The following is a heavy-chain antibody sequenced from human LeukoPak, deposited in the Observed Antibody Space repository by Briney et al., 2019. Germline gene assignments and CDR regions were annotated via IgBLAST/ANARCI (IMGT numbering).Heavy chain of an antibody. J-gene: IGHJ4*02. CDR2: ISASGGST. V-gene: IGHV3-23*01. Sequence: GGSLRLSCAVSGFTFDSYAMSWVRQAPGKGLEWVSSISASGGSTSYADSVKGRLTISRDNSKNTLYLQVNSLRVEDTAVYYCVKENVYRDYFESWGQGTLVTVSP. CDR1: GFTFDSYA. CDR3: VKENVYRDYFES. D-gene: IGHD2-2*01.